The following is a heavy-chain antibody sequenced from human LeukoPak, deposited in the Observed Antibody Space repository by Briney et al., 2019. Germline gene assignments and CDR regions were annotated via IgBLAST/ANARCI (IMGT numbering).Heavy chain of an antibody. V-gene: IGHV4-34*01. Sequence: SETLSLTCAVYGGSFSGYYWSWIRQPPGKGLEWIGEINHSGSTNYNPSLKSRVTISVDTSKNQFSLKLSSVTAADTAVYYCAVVVVTEQEYYFDYWGQGTLVTVSS. CDR3: AVVVVTEQEYYFDY. CDR2: INHSGST. D-gene: IGHD3-22*01. CDR1: GGSFSGYY. J-gene: IGHJ4*02.